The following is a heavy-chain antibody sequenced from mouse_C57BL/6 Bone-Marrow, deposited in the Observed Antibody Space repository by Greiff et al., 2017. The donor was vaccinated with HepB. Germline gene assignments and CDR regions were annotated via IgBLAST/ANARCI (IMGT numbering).Heavy chain of an antibody. D-gene: IGHD1-1*01. Sequence: QVQLQQSGPELVKPGASVKISCKASGYAFSSSWMNWVKQRPGKGLEWIGRIYPGDGDTNYNGKFKGKATLTADKSSSTAYMQLSSLTSEDSAVYFCARDDWITTVVAKKGDYWGQGTTLTVSS. J-gene: IGHJ2*01. CDR3: ARDDWITTVVAKKGDY. CDR2: IYPGDGDT. V-gene: IGHV1-82*01. CDR1: GYAFSSSW.